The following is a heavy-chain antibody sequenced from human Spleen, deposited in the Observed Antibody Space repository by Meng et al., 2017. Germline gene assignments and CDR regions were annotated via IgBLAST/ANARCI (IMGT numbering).Heavy chain of an antibody. CDR2: ISNSGSVS. J-gene: IGHJ5*02. Sequence: GESLKISCAVSGLTFSNSEMNWVRQAPGKGLEWVAYISNSGSVSYYADSVKGRFTISRDNAKNSLFLQMDSLRVEDTAVYYCARDKVVGDTRFDPWGQGTLVTVSS. CDR3: ARDKVVGDTRFDP. V-gene: IGHV3-48*03. D-gene: IGHD1-26*01. CDR1: GLTFSNSE.